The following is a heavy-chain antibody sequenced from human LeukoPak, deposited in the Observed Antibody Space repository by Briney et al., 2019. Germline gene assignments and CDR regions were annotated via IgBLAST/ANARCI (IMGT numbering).Heavy chain of an antibody. CDR3: SRSLRAPYYFDY. D-gene: IGHD6-19*01. CDR1: GFTFSSYA. Sequence: GGSLRLSCAASGFTFSSYAMSWVRQAPGKGLEWVSAISGSGGSTYYADSVKGRFTISRDNAKNSLYLQMNSLRAEDTAVYYCSRSLRAPYYFDYWGQGTLVTVSS. CDR2: ISGSGGST. J-gene: IGHJ4*02. V-gene: IGHV3-23*01.